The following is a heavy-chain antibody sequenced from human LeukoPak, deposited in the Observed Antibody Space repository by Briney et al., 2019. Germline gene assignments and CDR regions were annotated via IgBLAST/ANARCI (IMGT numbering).Heavy chain of an antibody. CDR1: GFTFSSYA. CDR2: ISGSGGST. CDR3: AKVTNGPRRGYVDY. Sequence: GGSLRLSCAASGFTFSSYAMSWVRQAPGKGLEWVSAISGSGGSTYYADSVKGRFTTSRDNSKNTLYLQMNGLRAEDTAVYYCAKVTNGPRRGYVDYWGQGTLVTVSS. D-gene: IGHD5-12*01. V-gene: IGHV3-23*01. J-gene: IGHJ4*01.